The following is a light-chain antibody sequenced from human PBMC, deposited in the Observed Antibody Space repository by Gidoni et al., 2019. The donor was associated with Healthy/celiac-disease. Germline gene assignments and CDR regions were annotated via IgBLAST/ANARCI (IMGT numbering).Light chain of an antibody. CDR3: QKYNSAPRT. CDR1: QGISNY. Sequence: DIQMTQSPSSLSASVGDRVTITCRASQGISNYLVWYQQKPGKVPKLLIYAASTLKSGVPSRFSGSGSGTDFTLTISSLQPEDVATYYCQKYNSAPRTFXXXTKVEIK. J-gene: IGKJ1*01. V-gene: IGKV1-27*01. CDR2: AAS.